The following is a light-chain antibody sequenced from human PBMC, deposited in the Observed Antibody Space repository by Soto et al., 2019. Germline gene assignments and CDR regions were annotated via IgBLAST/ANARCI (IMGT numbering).Light chain of an antibody. CDR3: KSYDRSLSGYV. CDR1: SSNIGAGYD. Sequence: QSVLTQPPSVSGAPGQRVTISCTGSSSNIGAGYDVDWYQQLPGTAPKLLIYGNSNRPSGVPDRFSGSKSGTSASLAITGLQTEDEADYYCKSYDRSLSGYVLGTGTKLTVL. V-gene: IGLV1-40*01. J-gene: IGLJ1*01. CDR2: GNS.